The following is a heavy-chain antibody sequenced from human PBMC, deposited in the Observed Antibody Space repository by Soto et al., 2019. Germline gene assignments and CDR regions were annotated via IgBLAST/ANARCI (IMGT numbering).Heavy chain of an antibody. CDR1: GFTFSSYS. Sequence: VGSLRLSCAASGFTFSSYSMNWVRQAPGKGLEWVSYISSSSSTIYYADSVKGRFTISRDNAKNQFALKLSSVTAAETAVYYCARHGITGSYYDAFDIWGQGTMVTVSS. CDR3: ARHGITGSYYDAFDI. CDR2: ISSSSSTI. V-gene: IGHV3-48*01. D-gene: IGHD1-26*01. J-gene: IGHJ3*02.